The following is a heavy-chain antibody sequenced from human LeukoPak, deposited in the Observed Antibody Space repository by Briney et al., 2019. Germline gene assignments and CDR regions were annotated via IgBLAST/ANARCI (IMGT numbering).Heavy chain of an antibody. V-gene: IGHV4-4*02. CDR1: GGSISSNNW. CDR3: ARVNINNWHSCDY. Sequence: SETLSLTCAVSGGSISSNNWWGWVRQPPGKGLEWIGEIYHSGSPNYNPSLKSRVTLSVDKSRNHFSLNLSSVTAADTAVYYCARVNINNWHSCDYWGQGTLVTVSS. D-gene: IGHD1-1*01. CDR2: IYHSGSP. J-gene: IGHJ4*02.